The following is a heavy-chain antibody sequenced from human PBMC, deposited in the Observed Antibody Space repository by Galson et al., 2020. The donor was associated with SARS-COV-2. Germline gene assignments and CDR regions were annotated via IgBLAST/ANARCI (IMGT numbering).Heavy chain of an antibody. CDR2: ISGSGNT. J-gene: IGHJ4*02. CDR1: GYSIRRGYY. CDR3: ARDNGVRGEFVY. Sequence: SQTLSLTCTVSGYSIRRGYYWGWIRQPTGTGLEWIGSISGSGNTYYNTSLMSRVTISGDTSKNQFSLQLTSVTAADTAIYYCARDNGVRGEFVYWGQGTLVTVSS. D-gene: IGHD3-10*01. V-gene: IGHV4-38-2*02.